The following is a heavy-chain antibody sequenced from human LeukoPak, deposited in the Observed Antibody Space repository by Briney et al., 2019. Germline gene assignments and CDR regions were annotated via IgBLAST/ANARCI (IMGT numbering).Heavy chain of an antibody. Sequence: GGSLRLSCAASGFTFSSYGMSWVRQAPGKGLEWVSEISGSGGSTYYADSVKGRFTISRDNSKNTLYLQMNSLRAEDTAVYYCAKDHGRDYYGSGRYDYWGQGTLVTASS. V-gene: IGHV3-23*01. D-gene: IGHD3-10*01. CDR2: ISGSGGST. CDR3: AKDHGRDYYGSGRYDY. CDR1: GFTFSSYG. J-gene: IGHJ4*02.